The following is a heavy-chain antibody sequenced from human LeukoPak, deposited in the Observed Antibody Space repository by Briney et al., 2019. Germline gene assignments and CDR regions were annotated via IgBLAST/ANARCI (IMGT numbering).Heavy chain of an antibody. CDR3: ARDNMLWNYASIKPSDAFDI. CDR1: GGTFSSYA. J-gene: IGHJ3*02. D-gene: IGHD1-7*01. V-gene: IGHV1-69*13. CDR2: IIPIFGTA. Sequence: SVKVSCKASGGTFSSYAISWVRQAPGQGLEWMGGIIPIFGTANYAQKFQGRVTITADESTSTAYMELSSLRSEDTAVYYCARDNMLWNYASIKPSDAFDIWGQGTMVTVSS.